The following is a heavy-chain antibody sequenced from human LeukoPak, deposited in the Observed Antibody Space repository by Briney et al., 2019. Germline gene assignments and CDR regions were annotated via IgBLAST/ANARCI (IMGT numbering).Heavy chain of an antibody. CDR3: AKARIVVAPAATEGVYFDY. V-gene: IGHV3-23*01. J-gene: IGHJ4*02. D-gene: IGHD2-2*01. CDR2: ISGSGGST. Sequence: GGSLRLSCAASGFTFSNYAMSWVRQAPGKGPEWVSAISGSGGSTYYADSVEGRFTISRDNSKNTLYLQMNSLRAEDTAVYHCAKARIVVAPAATEGVYFDYWGQGTLVTVSS. CDR1: GFTFSNYA.